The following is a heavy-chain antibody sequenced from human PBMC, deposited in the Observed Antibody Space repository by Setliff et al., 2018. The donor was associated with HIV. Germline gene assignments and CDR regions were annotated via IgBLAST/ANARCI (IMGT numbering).Heavy chain of an antibody. Sequence: ASVKVSCKPSGYTFTTYGLSWVRQAPGQGLEWMGGIIPLFGTANYAQKFQGRVTMTTDELMTTAYLELSSLRSEDTAVYYCASGSGYCKNGVCYIGVHRTPDKYYFDSWGQGALVTVS. CDR1: GYTFTTYG. D-gene: IGHD2-8*01. V-gene: IGHV1-69*05. CDR2: IIPLFGTA. CDR3: ASGSGYCKNGVCYIGVHRTPDKYYFDS. J-gene: IGHJ4*02.